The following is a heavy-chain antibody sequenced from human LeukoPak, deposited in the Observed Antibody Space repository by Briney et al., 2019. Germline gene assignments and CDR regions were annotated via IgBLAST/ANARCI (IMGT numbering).Heavy chain of an antibody. CDR1: GGTFNTYA. CDR3: ARNSDYGDSYAMDF. V-gene: IGHV1-69*13. Sequence: SVKVSCKASGGTFNTYAISWVRQAPGQGLEWMGGIIPVFGAAKYAQKFQGRVTITADESTDTVFMEVSSLRSEDTAVFYCARNSDYGDSYAMDFWGLGTTVTVSS. D-gene: IGHD4-17*01. CDR2: IIPVFGAA. J-gene: IGHJ6*02.